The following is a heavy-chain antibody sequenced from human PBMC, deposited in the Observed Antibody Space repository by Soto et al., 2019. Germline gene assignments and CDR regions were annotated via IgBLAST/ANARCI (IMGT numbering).Heavy chain of an antibody. J-gene: IGHJ4*02. Sequence: PGESLKISCKGSGYTFATHWIAWVRQMPGKGLEWMGIIYPGDSDTRYSPSFQGQVTISADTSTSTAYMELRSLRSDDTAVYYCARDYYYDSSGYGDYWGQGTLVTVSS. D-gene: IGHD3-22*01. V-gene: IGHV5-51*01. CDR1: GYTFATHW. CDR3: ARDYYYDSSGYGDY. CDR2: IYPGDSDT.